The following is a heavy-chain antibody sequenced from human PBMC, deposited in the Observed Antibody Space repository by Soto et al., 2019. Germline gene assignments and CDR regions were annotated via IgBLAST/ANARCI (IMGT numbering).Heavy chain of an antibody. CDR3: VRARGGEYFGEQLS. V-gene: IGHV3-13*04. CDR2: IGTAADT. D-gene: IGHD3-10*01. J-gene: IGHJ4*02. Sequence: PGGSLRLSCAASGFTFNIYAMYWVRQATGEGLEWVSAIGTAADTYYPASVQGRFIISRENAKNSLYLQMNSLRAGDTAVYYCVRARGGEYFGEQLSWGQGTLVTVSS. CDR1: GFTFNIYA.